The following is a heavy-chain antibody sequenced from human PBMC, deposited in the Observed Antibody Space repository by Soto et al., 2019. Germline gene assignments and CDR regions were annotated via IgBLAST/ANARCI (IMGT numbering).Heavy chain of an antibody. D-gene: IGHD3-10*01. CDR1: GGSISSSSYY. CDR2: IYYSGST. Sequence: QLRLQASGPGLVKPSETLSLNCTVSGGSISSSSYYWGWIRQPPGKGLEWIGSIYYSGSTYYNPSLKRRVTISVDTSKNQFSLKLSSVTAADTAVYYCARPYGSGIYYSTYFDYWGQGTLVTVSS. V-gene: IGHV4-39*01. J-gene: IGHJ4*02. CDR3: ARPYGSGIYYSTYFDY.